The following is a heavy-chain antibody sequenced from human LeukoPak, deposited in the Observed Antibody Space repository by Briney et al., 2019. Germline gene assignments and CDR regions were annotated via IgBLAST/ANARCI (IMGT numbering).Heavy chain of an antibody. V-gene: IGHV1-69*13. Sequence: ASVKVSCKASGYTFTGYYMHWVRQAPGQGLEWMGGIIPIFGTANYAQKFQGRVTITADEFTSTAYMELSSLRSEDTAVYYCARVSGYYGSGSYLNFDYWGQGTLVTVSS. CDR1: GYTFTGYY. J-gene: IGHJ4*02. D-gene: IGHD3-10*01. CDR3: ARVSGYYGSGSYLNFDY. CDR2: IIPIFGTA.